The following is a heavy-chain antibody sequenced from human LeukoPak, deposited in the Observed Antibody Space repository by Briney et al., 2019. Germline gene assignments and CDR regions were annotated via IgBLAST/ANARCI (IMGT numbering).Heavy chain of an antibody. J-gene: IGHJ6*03. CDR2: ITSSSSYI. V-gene: IGHV3-21*04. D-gene: IGHD2-15*01. CDR1: GFTFSSHH. Sequence: GGSLRLSCAASGFTFSSHHMVWVRQAPGKGLEWVSSITSSSSYIYYADSVKGRFTISRDNAKNSLFLQMNSLRAEDTAVYYCARVLRYCSGGNCYSGGLGYMDVWGKGTTVTISS. CDR3: ARVLRYCSGGNCYSGGLGYMDV.